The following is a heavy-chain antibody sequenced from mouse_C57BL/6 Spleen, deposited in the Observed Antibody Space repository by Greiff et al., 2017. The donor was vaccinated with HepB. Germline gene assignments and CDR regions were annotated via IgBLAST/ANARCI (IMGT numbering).Heavy chain of an antibody. CDR3: ARRNYDYDVAWFAC. Sequence: EVQLQQSGPELVKPGASVKIPCKASGYTFTDYNMDWVKQSHGKSLEWIGDINPNNGGTIYNQKFKGKATLTVDKSSSTAYMELRSLTSEDTAVYYCARRNYDYDVAWFACWGQGTLVTVSA. V-gene: IGHV1-18*01. D-gene: IGHD2-4*01. J-gene: IGHJ3*01. CDR1: GYTFTDYN. CDR2: INPNNGGT.